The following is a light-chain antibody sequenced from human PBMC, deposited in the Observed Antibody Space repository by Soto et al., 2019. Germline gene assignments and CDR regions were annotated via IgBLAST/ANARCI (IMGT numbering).Light chain of an antibody. J-gene: IGKJ5*01. CDR3: MQGTHWPPGT. Sequence: DVVVTQSPLSLPVTLGQPASISCRSSQSLVYSDGNTYLTWFQQRPGQSPRHLIYKVSYRDSGVPDRFSGSGSGTDFTLKISRVEAEDVGVYYCMQGTHWPPGTFGQGTRLEIK. CDR1: QSLVYSDGNTY. V-gene: IGKV2-30*01. CDR2: KVS.